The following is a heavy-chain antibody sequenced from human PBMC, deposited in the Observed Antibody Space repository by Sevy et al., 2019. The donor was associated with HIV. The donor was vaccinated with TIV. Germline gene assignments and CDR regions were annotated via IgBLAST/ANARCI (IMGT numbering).Heavy chain of an antibody. CDR2: INSDSGAT. Sequence: ASVKVSCKASGYIFTDYYIHWVRQAPGQGLEWMAWINSDSGATNYAQKFHGEVTVTRDTSLSTAYLELTRLKSNDTAIYYCARLTTQPTSDLYCMDVWGQGTTVTVSS. CDR3: ARLTTQPTSDLYCMDV. V-gene: IGHV1-2*02. D-gene: IGHD4-17*01. CDR1: GYIFTDYY. J-gene: IGHJ6*02.